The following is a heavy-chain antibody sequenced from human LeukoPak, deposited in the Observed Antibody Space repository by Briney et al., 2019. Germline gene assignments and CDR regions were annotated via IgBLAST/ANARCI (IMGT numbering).Heavy chain of an antibody. V-gene: IGHV3-11*01. CDR3: ARDDYEVPYGMDV. D-gene: IGHD4-17*01. CDR1: GFTFSDYY. J-gene: IGHJ6*02. CDR2: ISSSGSTI. Sequence: GGSLRLSCAASGFTFSDYYMSRIRQAPGKGLEWVSYISSSGSTIYYADSVKGRFTISRDNAKNSLYLQMNSLRAEDTAVYYCARDDYEVPYGMDVWGQGTTVTVSS.